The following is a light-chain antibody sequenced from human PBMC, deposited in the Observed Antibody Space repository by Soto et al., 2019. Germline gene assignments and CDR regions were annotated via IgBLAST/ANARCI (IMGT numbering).Light chain of an antibody. J-gene: IGLJ1*01. CDR3: ASWDGSLSGHV. V-gene: IGLV1-47*02. CDR2: TNN. CDR1: SSNIGSNF. Sequence: QAVVTQPPSASGTPGQRVTISCSGSSSNIGSNFVYWYQHLPGTAPKLLIYTNNQRPSGVPDRFSGSKSGTSASLAISGLRSEDEADYHCASWDGSLSGHVFGTGTKLTVL.